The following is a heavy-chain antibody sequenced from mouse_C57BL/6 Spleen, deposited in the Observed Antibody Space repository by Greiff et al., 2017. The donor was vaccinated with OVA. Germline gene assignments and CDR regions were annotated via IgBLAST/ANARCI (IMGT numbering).Heavy chain of an antibody. J-gene: IGHJ1*03. V-gene: IGHV1-39*01. D-gene: IGHD1-1*01. CDR2: INPNYGTT. Sequence: VQLQQSGPELVKPGASVKISCKASGYSFTDYNMNWVKQSNGKSLEWIGVINPNYGTTSYNQKFKGKATLTVDQSSSTAYMQLNSLTSEDAAVDYGATEGYYGSSYHWYFDVWGTGTTVTVSS. CDR1: GYSFTDYN. CDR3: ATEGYYGSSYHWYFDV.